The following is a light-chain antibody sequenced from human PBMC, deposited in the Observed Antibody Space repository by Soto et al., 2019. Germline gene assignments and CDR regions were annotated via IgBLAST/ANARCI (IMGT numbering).Light chain of an antibody. V-gene: IGLV3-25*03. J-gene: IGLJ3*02. CDR2: KDS. Sequence: SYELTQPPSVSVSPGQTARITCSGDALPKQYAYWYQQKPGQAPVLVIYKDSERPSGIPERFSGSSSGTPVTLTISGVQAEDEADYYCQSADSSGTWVFGGGTKLTVL. CDR1: ALPKQY. CDR3: QSADSSGTWV.